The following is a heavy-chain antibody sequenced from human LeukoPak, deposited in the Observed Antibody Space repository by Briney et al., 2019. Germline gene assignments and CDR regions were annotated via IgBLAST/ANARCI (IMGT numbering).Heavy chain of an antibody. Sequence: GGSLRLSCAASGFTFSKYAMSWARQAPGKGLEWVSGITASGSRTDYADSVKGRFTISRDNSKNTPYLQMNSLRAEDTAVHYCAKDYRYCSSSNCYGYDAFDIWGQGTMVTVSS. CDR3: AKDYRYCSSSNCYGYDAFDI. D-gene: IGHD2-2*01. CDR1: GFTFSKYA. CDR2: ITASGSRT. V-gene: IGHV3-23*01. J-gene: IGHJ3*02.